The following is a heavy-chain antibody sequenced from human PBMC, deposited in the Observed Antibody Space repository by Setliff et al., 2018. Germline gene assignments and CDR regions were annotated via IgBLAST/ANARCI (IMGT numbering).Heavy chain of an antibody. CDR3: RYWSGYYNNDY. D-gene: IGHD3-3*01. J-gene: IGHJ4*02. V-gene: IGHV4-34*01. Sequence: PSETLSLTCAVYGDSFSDYYWSWIRQPPGKGLEWIEEINDSGTTNYSPSLKSRVTISLDASTNQFSLKLRSVSAADTAVYYCRYWSGYYNNDYWGQGTLVTVSS. CDR1: GDSFSDYY. CDR2: INDSGTT.